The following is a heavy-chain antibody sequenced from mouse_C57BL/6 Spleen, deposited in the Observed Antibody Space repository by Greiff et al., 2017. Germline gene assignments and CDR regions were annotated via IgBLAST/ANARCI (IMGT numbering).Heavy chain of an antibody. CDR2: INPSTGGT. CDR3: ARSSSHYYGSSYPYYYAMDY. Sequence: VQLKESGPELVKPGASVKISCKASGYSFTGYYMNWVKQSPEKSLEWIGEINPSTGGTTYNQKFKAKATLTVDKSSSTAYMQLKSLTSEDSAVYYCARSSSHYYGSSYPYYYAMDYWGQGTSVTVSS. J-gene: IGHJ4*01. CDR1: GYSFTGYY. V-gene: IGHV1-42*01. D-gene: IGHD1-1*01.